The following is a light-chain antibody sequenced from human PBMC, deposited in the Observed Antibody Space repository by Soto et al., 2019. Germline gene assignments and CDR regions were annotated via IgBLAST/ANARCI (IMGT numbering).Light chain of an antibody. CDR3: QQYDSYSWT. V-gene: IGKV1-39*01. Sequence: DIQMTQSPSSLSASVGDRVTITCLASQSISSYLNWYQQKPGKAPKLLIYAASSLQSGVPSRFSGSGSGTDFILTISSLQPDDFATYYCQQYDSYSWTFDQGTKVDIK. CDR2: AAS. CDR1: QSISSY. J-gene: IGKJ1*01.